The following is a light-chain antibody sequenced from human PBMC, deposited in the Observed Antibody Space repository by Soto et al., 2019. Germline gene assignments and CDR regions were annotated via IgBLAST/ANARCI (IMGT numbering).Light chain of an antibody. Sequence: EIVVTQSPATLSVSPWERATLSCRASQSVSSNLAWYQQKPGQAPRLLIYGAATRATGIPARFSGSGSGTDFTLTISRLEPEDFAVYYCQQYASEPLTFGGGTKVDIK. CDR1: QSVSSN. CDR3: QQYASEPLT. J-gene: IGKJ4*01. CDR2: GAA. V-gene: IGKV3-15*01.